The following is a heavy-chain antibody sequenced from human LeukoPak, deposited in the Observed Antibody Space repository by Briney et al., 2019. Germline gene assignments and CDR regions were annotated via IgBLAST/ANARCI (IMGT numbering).Heavy chain of an antibody. J-gene: IGHJ4*02. D-gene: IGHD3-22*01. V-gene: IGHV1-69*04. CDR2: IIPILGIA. CDR1: GGTFSSYA. Sequence: ASVKVSCKASGGTFSSYAISWVRQAPGQGLEWMGRIIPILGIANYAQKFQGRVTITADKSTSTAYMELSSLRFEDTAVYYCARGLFPYYYDSSGYIFDYWGQGTLVTVSS. CDR3: ARGLFPYYYDSSGYIFDY.